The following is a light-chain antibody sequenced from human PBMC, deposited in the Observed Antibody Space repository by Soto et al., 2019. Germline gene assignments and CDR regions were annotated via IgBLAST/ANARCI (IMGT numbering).Light chain of an antibody. CDR1: SSNIGSNT. V-gene: IGLV1-44*01. J-gene: IGLJ2*01. CDR2: SNN. CDR3: AAWDDSLNGPV. Sequence: QSVLTQPPSASGTPGQRVTISCSGSSSNIGSNTVNWYQQLPGTAPKLLIYSNNQRPSGVPDRFSGSKSGTSASLAISGRQSEHEADYYCAAWDDSLNGPVFGGGTKVTVL.